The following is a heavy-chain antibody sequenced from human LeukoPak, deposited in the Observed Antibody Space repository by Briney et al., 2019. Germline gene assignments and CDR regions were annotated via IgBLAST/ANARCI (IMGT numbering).Heavy chain of an antibody. J-gene: IGHJ4*02. CDR2: IYHSGST. V-gene: IGHV4-30-2*01. CDR1: GGSISSGGYY. Sequence: SETLSLTCTVSGGSISSGGYYWSWIRQPPGKGLEWIGYIYHSGSTYYNPSLKSRVTISVDRSKNQFSLKLSSVTAADTAVYYCARDSEGYYYDSSGYYSFDYWGQGTLVTVSS. D-gene: IGHD3-22*01. CDR3: ARDSEGYYYDSSGYYSFDY.